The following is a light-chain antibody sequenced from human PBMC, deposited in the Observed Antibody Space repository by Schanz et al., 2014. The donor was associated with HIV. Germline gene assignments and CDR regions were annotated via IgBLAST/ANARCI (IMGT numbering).Light chain of an antibody. V-gene: IGLV2-11*01. CDR1: SSDVGGYDF. Sequence: QSALTQPASVSGSPGQSITISCTGTSSDVGGYDFVSWFQQYPGKAPKLMIFALNRRTSGVPDRFSGAKSGNTASLTISGLQAEDEAVYYCCSYAGSYTWVFGGGTKVTVL. J-gene: IGLJ3*02. CDR3: CSYAGSYTWV. CDR2: ALN.